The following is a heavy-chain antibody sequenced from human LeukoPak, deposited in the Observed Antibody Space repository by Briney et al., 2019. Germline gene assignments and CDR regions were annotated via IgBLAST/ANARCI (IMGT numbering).Heavy chain of an antibody. CDR1: GGTFSSYA. CDR2: IIPIFGTA. J-gene: IGHJ1*01. Sequence: HEASVKVSCKASGGTFSSYAISWVRQAPGQGLEWMGGIIPIFGTANYAQKFQGRVTITADESTSTAYMELSSLRSEDTAVYYCARVKGDYYDSSGYVSAEHLHYWGRGTLVTVSS. V-gene: IGHV1-69*01. D-gene: IGHD3-22*01. CDR3: ARVKGDYYDSSGYVSAEHLHY.